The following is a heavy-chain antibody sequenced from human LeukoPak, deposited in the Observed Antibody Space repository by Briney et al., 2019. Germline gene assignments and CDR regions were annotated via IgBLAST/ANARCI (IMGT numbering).Heavy chain of an antibody. Sequence: GGTQRLSCAASGFTFSNYGMNGVRQAPGKGLEWASGITGNGGSTYYADSVKGRFTISRDNSKNTLYLQMNSLRAEDTAVYYCARGEALGFDYWGQGTLVTVSS. J-gene: IGHJ4*02. CDR3: ARGEALGFDY. V-gene: IGHV3-23*01. D-gene: IGHD3-16*01. CDR2: ITGNGGST. CDR1: GFTFSNYG.